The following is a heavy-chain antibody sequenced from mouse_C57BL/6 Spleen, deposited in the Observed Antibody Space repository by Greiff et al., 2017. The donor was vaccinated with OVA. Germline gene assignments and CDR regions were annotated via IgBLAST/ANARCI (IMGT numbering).Heavy chain of an antibody. Sequence: VQLQQSGPELVKPGASVKIPCKASGYTFTDYNMDWVKQSHGKSLEWIGDINPNNGGTIYNQKFKGKATLTVDKSSSTAYMELLSLTSEDTAVYYCARGRDYLFAYWGQGTLVTVSA. V-gene: IGHV1-18*01. CDR2: INPNNGGT. CDR3: ARGRDYLFAY. J-gene: IGHJ3*01. D-gene: IGHD2-4*01. CDR1: GYTFTDYN.